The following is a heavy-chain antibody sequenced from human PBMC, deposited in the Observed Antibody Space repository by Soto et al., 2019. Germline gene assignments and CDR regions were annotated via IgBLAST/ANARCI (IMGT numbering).Heavy chain of an antibody. J-gene: IGHJ5*02. V-gene: IGHV3-21*01. D-gene: IGHD2-15*01. Sequence: EVQLVESGGGLVKPGGSLRLSCAASGFTFSSYSMNWVRQAPGKGLVWVSSISSSSSYIYYADSVKGRFTISRDNAKNSLYLQMNSLRAEDTAVYYCARRCSGGSCYASGDPWGQGTLVTVSS. CDR1: GFTFSSYS. CDR3: ARRCSGGSCYASGDP. CDR2: ISSSSSYI.